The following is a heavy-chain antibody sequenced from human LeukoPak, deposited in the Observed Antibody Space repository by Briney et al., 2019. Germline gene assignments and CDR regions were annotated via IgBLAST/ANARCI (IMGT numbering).Heavy chain of an antibody. CDR2: IYSSGST. CDR1: GGSISSYY. J-gene: IGHJ4*02. D-gene: IGHD2-15*01. Sequence: PSETLSLTCTVSGGSISSYYWTWIRQPAGKGLEWIGRIYSSGSTDYNPSLKSRVTMSVDTSENQFSLRLSSVTAADTAVYYCAREGRGSTQAYWGQGTLVTVSS. V-gene: IGHV4-4*07. CDR3: AREGRGSTQAY.